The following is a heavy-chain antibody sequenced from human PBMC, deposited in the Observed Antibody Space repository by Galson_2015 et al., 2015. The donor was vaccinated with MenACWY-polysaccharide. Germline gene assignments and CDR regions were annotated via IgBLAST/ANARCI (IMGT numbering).Heavy chain of an antibody. J-gene: IGHJ6*02. Sequence: SLRLSCAASGFTFSSYAIHWVRQVPGKGLEWVAVISYDATNKYYRDSVKGRFTLSRDNSRNTVFLEMNSLRAEDTGLYYCARDYCSRTSCSGMDVWGQGTTVTVSS. V-gene: IGHV3-30-3*01. CDR1: GFTFSSYA. CDR2: ISYDATNK. D-gene: IGHD2-2*01. CDR3: ARDYCSRTSCSGMDV.